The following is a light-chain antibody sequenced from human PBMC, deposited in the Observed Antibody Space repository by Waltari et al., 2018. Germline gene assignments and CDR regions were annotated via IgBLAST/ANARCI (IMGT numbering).Light chain of an antibody. J-gene: IGKJ1*01. CDR2: GAS. V-gene: IGKV3-20*01. Sequence: IVLTQSPGTLSLSPGERVTLSCRASQSVSRSLAWYQQKPGQAPKLLIYGASTRATGIPDRFTGSGSGTDFSLTISSLAPEDFAIYFCQHYVRLPGTFGQGTKVEIK. CDR1: QSVSRS. CDR3: QHYVRLPGT.